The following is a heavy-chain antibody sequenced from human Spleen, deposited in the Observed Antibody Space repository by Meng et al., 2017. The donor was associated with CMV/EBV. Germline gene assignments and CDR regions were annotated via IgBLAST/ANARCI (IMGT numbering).Heavy chain of an antibody. Sequence: QVQLVQSGAEVKKPGASVKGSCKTSGYSFTYYGITWVRQAPGQGLEWMGWMNPNSGNTDYAPKFQGRVTMTRNTSISTAYMELSSLRSEDTAVYYCARQYYDILTGYYIPFDYWGQGTLVTVSS. V-gene: IGHV1-8*02. J-gene: IGHJ4*02. CDR2: MNPNSGNT. CDR1: GYSFTYYG. D-gene: IGHD3-9*01. CDR3: ARQYYDILTGYYIPFDY.